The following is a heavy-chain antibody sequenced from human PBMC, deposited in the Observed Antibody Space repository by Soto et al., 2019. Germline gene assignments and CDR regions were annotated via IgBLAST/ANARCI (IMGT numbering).Heavy chain of an antibody. Sequence: SDTMSLTCTVSGGCISSGGYYWSWIRQHPGKGLEWIGYIYYTGSTYYNPSLKSRVTISVDTSKNQFSLKLSSVTAADTAVYYFARDYYDSSGYYYVDSWGQGTQVTVSS. CDR3: ARDYYDSSGYYYVDS. CDR1: GGCISSGGYY. V-gene: IGHV4-31*03. D-gene: IGHD3-22*01. CDR2: IYYTGST. J-gene: IGHJ4*02.